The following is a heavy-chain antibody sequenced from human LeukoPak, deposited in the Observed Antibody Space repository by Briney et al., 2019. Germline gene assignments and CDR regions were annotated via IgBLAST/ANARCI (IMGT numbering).Heavy chain of an antibody. D-gene: IGHD2-2*01. J-gene: IGHJ5*02. CDR3: ARDSEGDQLPFFWFDP. V-gene: IGHV1-2*04. CDR1: GYTFTGCY. CDR2: INPNSGGT. Sequence: ASVKVSCKASGYTFTGCYMHWVRQAPGQGLEWMGWINPNSGGTNYAQKFQGWVTMTRDTSISTAYMELSRLRSDDTAVYYCARDSEGDQLPFFWFDPWGQGTLVTVSS.